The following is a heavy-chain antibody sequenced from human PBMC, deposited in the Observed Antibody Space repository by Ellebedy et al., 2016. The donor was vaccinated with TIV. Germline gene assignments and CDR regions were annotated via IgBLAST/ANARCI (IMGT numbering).Heavy chain of an antibody. J-gene: IGHJ4*02. CDR2: IWSDGSHT. CDR1: GFSFSSHG. Sequence: GESLKISXAASGFSFSSHGMHWVRQAPGKGLEWVASIWSDGSHTYYPDSVRGRFTISRDNSKNTLYLQVNSLRAEDTAVYYCAKPADPNPGYSASWATYFDYWGQGTLVTVSS. V-gene: IGHV3-33*06. D-gene: IGHD6-13*01. CDR3: AKPADPNPGYSASWATYFDY.